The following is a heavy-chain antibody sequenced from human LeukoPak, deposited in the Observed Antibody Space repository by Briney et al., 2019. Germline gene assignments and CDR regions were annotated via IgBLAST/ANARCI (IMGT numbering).Heavy chain of an antibody. V-gene: IGHV1-46*01. CDR1: GYTFTSYG. Sequence: GASVKVSRKASGYTFTSYGINWVRQAPGQGLEWMGLINPSGGSTSYAQKFQGRVTMTEDTSTDTAYMEVSSLRSEDTAIYYCATPMVRLPGFWSGTSFDHWGQGTLVTVSS. J-gene: IGHJ5*02. D-gene: IGHD3-3*01. CDR2: INPSGGST. CDR3: ATPMVRLPGFWSGTSFDH.